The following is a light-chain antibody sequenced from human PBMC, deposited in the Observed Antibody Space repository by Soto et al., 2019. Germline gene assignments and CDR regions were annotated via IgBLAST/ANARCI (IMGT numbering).Light chain of an antibody. Sequence: DIQLTQSPSSLSASVGDRVSITCQARHDIRNYLNWYQHKPGRAPKLLIYDTSNLETGVPTRFGGSASGTNFSFIISCLQPEDVATYYCQQYENLPYTFGQGTNLEI. CDR1: HDIRNY. CDR2: DTS. CDR3: QQYENLPYT. V-gene: IGKV1-33*01. J-gene: IGKJ2*01.